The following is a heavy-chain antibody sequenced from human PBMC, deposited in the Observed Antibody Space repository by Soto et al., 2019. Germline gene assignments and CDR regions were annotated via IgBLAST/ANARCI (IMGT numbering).Heavy chain of an antibody. J-gene: IGHJ6*02. CDR1: GYTFTSDY. D-gene: IGHD2-15*01. V-gene: IGHV1-46*01. CDR2: INPSGGST. Sequence: ASVKVSCKASGYTFTSDYMHWVRQAPGQGLEWMGIINPSGGSTSYAQKFQGRVTMTRDTSTSTVYMELSSLRSEDTAVYYCARDGAHLYYYYYGMDVWGQGTTVTVSS. CDR3: ARDGAHLYYYYYGMDV.